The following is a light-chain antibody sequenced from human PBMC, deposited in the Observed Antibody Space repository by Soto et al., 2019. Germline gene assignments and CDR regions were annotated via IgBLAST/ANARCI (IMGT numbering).Light chain of an antibody. Sequence: DIQMTQSPSTLSASVGERVTITCRASQSSSSWLAWHQQTPGKAPKLLIYKASSLESGVPSMISGSGSGTEFILTISSLQPDDFATYYCQQYNSYSRTFGGGTKVDIK. CDR2: KAS. J-gene: IGKJ4*01. CDR1: QSSSSW. V-gene: IGKV1-5*03. CDR3: QQYNSYSRT.